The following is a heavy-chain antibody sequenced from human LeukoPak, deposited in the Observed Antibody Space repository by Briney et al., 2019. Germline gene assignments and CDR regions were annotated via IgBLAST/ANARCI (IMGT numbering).Heavy chain of an antibody. CDR3: ATYSSGWYDGDNDAFDI. D-gene: IGHD6-19*01. J-gene: IGHJ3*02. Sequence: GASVKVSCKASGYTFTSYYMHWVRQAPGQGLEWMGIINPSGGSTSYAQKFQGRVTMTRDTSTSTVYMKLSSLRSEDTAVYYCATYSSGWYDGDNDAFDIWGQGTMVTVSS. CDR2: INPSGGST. CDR1: GYTFTSYY. V-gene: IGHV1-46*01.